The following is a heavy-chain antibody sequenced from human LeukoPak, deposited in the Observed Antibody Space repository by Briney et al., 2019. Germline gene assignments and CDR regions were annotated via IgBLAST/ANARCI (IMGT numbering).Heavy chain of an antibody. CDR1: GFTFDTYW. Sequence: GGSLRLSCAASGFTFDTYWMSWVRQAPGRGLEWVANIKHDGGDKHYVDSVKGRFTISRDNSKNTLYLQMNSLRAEDTAVYYCARGLPLYSSSWPFDYWGQGTLVTVSS. CDR3: ARGLPLYSSSWPFDY. D-gene: IGHD6-13*01. J-gene: IGHJ4*02. V-gene: IGHV3-7*03. CDR2: IKHDGGDK.